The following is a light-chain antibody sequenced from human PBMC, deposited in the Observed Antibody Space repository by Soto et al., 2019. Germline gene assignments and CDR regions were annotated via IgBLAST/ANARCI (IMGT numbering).Light chain of an antibody. CDR3: QQRSNWPPLT. CDR1: QKISNY. Sequence: EIVLTQSPGTLSLSPGERATLSCRASQKISNYLAWYQQKPGQAPRLLIYDASNRATGIPARFSGSGSGTDFTLTISSLDSEDFAVYYCQQRSNWPPLTFGGGTKVEIK. J-gene: IGKJ4*01. V-gene: IGKV3-11*01. CDR2: DAS.